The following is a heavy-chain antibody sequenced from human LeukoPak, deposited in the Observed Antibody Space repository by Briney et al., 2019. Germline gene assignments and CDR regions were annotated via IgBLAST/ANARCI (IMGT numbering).Heavy chain of an antibody. Sequence: GESLKISCKGSGYSFTSYWIGWVRQMPGKGLEWMGIIYPGDSDTRYSPSFQGQVTISADKSISTAYQQWSSLKASDTAMYYCARIYDSSGYYSSYGMDVWGQGTTVTVSS. CDR1: GYSFTSYW. V-gene: IGHV5-51*01. CDR3: ARIYDSSGYYSSYGMDV. J-gene: IGHJ6*02. D-gene: IGHD3-22*01. CDR2: IYPGDSDT.